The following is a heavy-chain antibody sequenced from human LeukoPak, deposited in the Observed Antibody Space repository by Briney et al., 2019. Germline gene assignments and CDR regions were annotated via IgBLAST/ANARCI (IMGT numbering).Heavy chain of an antibody. J-gene: IGHJ4*02. CDR3: ARESYDSSGYYYGGGFDY. CDR1: GFTFSNYG. V-gene: IGHV3-30*03. Sequence: PGGSLRLSCAVSGFTFSNYGMHWVRQAPGKGLEGVAVISNDGRNKYYADSVKGRFTISRDNSKNTLYLQMNSLRAEDTAVYYCARESYDSSGYYYGGGFDYWGQGTLVTVSS. CDR2: ISNDGRNK. D-gene: IGHD3-22*01.